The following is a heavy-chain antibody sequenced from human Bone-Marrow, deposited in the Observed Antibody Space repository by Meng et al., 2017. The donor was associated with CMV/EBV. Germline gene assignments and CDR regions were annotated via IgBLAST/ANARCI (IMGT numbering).Heavy chain of an antibody. CDR2: ISAYNGNT. V-gene: IGHV1-18*01. D-gene: IGHD6-13*01. CDR1: GGTFSSYA. CDR3: ARDKVPGIAAAGPQGGSYYYGMDV. J-gene: IGHJ6*02. Sequence: ASVKVSCKASGGTFSSYAISWVRQAPGQGLEWMGWISAYNGNTNYAQKLQGRVTMTTDTSTSTAYMELRSLRSDDTAVYYCARDKVPGIAAAGPQGGSYYYGMDVWGQGTTVTVSS.